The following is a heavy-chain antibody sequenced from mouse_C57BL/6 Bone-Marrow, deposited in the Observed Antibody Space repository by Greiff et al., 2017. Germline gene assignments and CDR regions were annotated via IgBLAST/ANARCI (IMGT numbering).Heavy chain of an antibody. CDR1: GYTFTSYW. CDR2: IDPSDSYT. Sequence: QVQLQQPGAELVMPGASVKLSCKASGYTFTSYWMHWVKQRPGQGLEWIGEIDPSDSYTNYNQKFKGKSTLTVDKSSSTAYMQLSSLTSEASAVYYCATLLLDYWGQGTTLTVSS. CDR3: ATLLLDY. V-gene: IGHV1-69*01. J-gene: IGHJ2*01. D-gene: IGHD1-1*01.